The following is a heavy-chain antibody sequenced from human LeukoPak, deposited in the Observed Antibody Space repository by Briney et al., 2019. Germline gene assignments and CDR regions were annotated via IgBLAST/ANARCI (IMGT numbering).Heavy chain of an antibody. V-gene: IGHV3-7*01. CDR1: GFTLSSYW. CDR2: IKQDGSEK. Sequence: GGSLRLSCAASGFTLSSYWMSWVRQAPGKGLEWVANIKQDGSEKYYVDSVKGRFTISRDNAKNSLYLQMNSLRAEDTAVYYCARDLRCSGGSCHTNWFDPWGQGTLVTVSS. J-gene: IGHJ5*02. D-gene: IGHD2-15*01. CDR3: ARDLRCSGGSCHTNWFDP.